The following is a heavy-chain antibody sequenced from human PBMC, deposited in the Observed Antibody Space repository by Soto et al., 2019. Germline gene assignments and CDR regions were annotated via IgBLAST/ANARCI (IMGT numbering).Heavy chain of an antibody. CDR1: GGSINTFY. CDR2: IFSSGST. D-gene: IGHD5-12*01. CDR3: AREGSYSAYNFAHGIQLWSFDF. Sequence: SETLSLTCTVSGGSINTFYWSWVRQPAGKGLEWIGRIFSSGSTSFNPTLESRVAMSVDTSKNHFSLNLSSVTAADMAVYYCAREGSYSAYNFAHGIQLWSFDFWGQGALVTVSS. V-gene: IGHV4-4*07. J-gene: IGHJ4*02.